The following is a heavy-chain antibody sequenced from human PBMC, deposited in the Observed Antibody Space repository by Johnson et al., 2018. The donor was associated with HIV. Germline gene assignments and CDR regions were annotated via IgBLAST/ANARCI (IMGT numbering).Heavy chain of an antibody. CDR2: ISYDGSNK. CDR1: GFTFSSYG. J-gene: IGHJ3*02. Sequence: QVQLVESGGGVVQPGRSLRLSCAASGFTFSSYGMHWVRQAPGKGLEWVAVISYDGSNKYYADSVKGRFTISSDHSKNTLYLQMNSLRAEDTAVYYCANFGDDSRKDRPETHDAFDIWGQGTMVTVSS. D-gene: IGHD3-22*01. CDR3: ANFGDDSRKDRPETHDAFDI. V-gene: IGHV3-30*18.